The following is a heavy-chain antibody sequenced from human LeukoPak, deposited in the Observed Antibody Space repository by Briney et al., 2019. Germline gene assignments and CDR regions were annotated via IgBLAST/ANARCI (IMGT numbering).Heavy chain of an antibody. J-gene: IGHJ1*01. Sequence: GGSLRLSCAASGFTFSSYSMNWVRQAPGKGLEWVSYISSSSSTIYYADSVKGRFTISRDNAKNSLYLQMNSLRAEDTAVYYCTRDQYDFWSGYYFQHWGQGTLVTVSS. D-gene: IGHD3-3*01. CDR2: ISSSSSTI. CDR1: GFTFSSYS. CDR3: TRDQYDFWSGYYFQH. V-gene: IGHV3-48*01.